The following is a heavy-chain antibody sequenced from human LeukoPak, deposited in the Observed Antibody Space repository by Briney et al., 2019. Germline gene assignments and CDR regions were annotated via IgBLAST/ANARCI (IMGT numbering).Heavy chain of an antibody. CDR1: GFTFDDYA. CDR3: AKDRSLTGLCFDY. CDR2: ISWNSGSI. J-gene: IGHJ4*02. Sequence: PGGSLRLSCAASGFTFDDYAMHWVRQAPGKGLEWVSGISWNSGSIGYADSVKGRFTISRDNAKNSLYLQMNSLRAEDTALYYCAKDRSLTGLCFDYWGQGTLVTVSS. D-gene: IGHD3-9*01. V-gene: IGHV3-9*01.